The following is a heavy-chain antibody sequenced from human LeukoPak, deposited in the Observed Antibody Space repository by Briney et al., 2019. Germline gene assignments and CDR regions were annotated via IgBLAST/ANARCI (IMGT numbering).Heavy chain of an antibody. Sequence: TGGSLRLSCAASGFTFSSYAMSWVRQAPGRGLEWVSAISGSGGSTYYADSVKGRFTISRDNSKNTLYLQMNSLRAEDTAVYYCAKDEGTYYDFWSGYYRYGMDVWGQGTTVTVSS. V-gene: IGHV3-23*01. J-gene: IGHJ6*02. CDR1: GFTFSSYA. D-gene: IGHD3-3*01. CDR3: AKDEGTYYDFWSGYYRYGMDV. CDR2: ISGSGGST.